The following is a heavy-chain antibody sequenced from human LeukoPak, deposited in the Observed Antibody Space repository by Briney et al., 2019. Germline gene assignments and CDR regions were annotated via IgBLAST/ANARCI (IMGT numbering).Heavy chain of an antibody. Sequence: GGSLRLSCAASGFTFSSYGMHWVRQAPGKGLEWVAFIGYDGSNRYCADSVKGRSTISRDNTKNTLYLQMNSPRVEDTAVYYCAKPSRRHDILTGDENYYYNYYMDVWGKGTTVTISS. CDR1: GFTFSSYG. CDR3: AKPSRRHDILTGDENYYYNYYMDV. CDR2: IGYDGSNR. V-gene: IGHV3-30*02. J-gene: IGHJ6*03. D-gene: IGHD3-9*01.